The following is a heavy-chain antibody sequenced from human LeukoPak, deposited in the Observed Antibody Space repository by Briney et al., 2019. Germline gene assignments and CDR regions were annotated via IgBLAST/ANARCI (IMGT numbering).Heavy chain of an antibody. J-gene: IGHJ6*02. CDR1: GGSISSYY. CDR2: INHSGST. D-gene: IGHD2-2*01. V-gene: IGHV4-34*01. Sequence: PSETLSLTCTVSGGSISSYYWSWIRQPPGKGLEWIGEINHSGSTNYNPSLKSRVTISVDTSKNQFSLKLSSVTAADTAVYYCASSPGVYCSSTSCYDSTYYYYGMDVWGQGTTVTVSS. CDR3: ASSPGVYCSSTSCYDSTYYYYGMDV.